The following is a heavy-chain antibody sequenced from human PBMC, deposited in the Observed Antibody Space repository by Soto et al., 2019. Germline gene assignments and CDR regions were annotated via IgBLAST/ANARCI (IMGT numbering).Heavy chain of an antibody. CDR1: GFTFSNHA. CDR3: VRDGSGSYCRGSFDL. CDR2: ISASGISA. J-gene: IGHJ3*01. V-gene: IGHV3-23*01. D-gene: IGHD6-19*01. Sequence: PGGSLRLSCAASGFTFSNHAMNWVRQAPGKGLEWVSFISASGISAFHADSVKGRFTISRDNSKNLLSLQMSSLRAEDTAKYYCVRDGSGSYCRGSFDLWGRGTMVTVSS.